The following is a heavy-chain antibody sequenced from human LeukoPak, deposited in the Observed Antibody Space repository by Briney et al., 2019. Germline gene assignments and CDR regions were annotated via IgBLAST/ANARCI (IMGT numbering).Heavy chain of an antibody. Sequence: GGSLKLSCVASGFTFNKYWMHWVRHAPGKGLVWVSRISGDGTNIFYAGSVKGRLTISTDTDKKTLYIQMNSLRAEDTSVYYCARETSTSGAFDSWGQGTMGTVS. D-gene: IGHD3-16*01. J-gene: IGHJ3*02. CDR1: GFTFNKYW. V-gene: IGHV3-74*01. CDR2: ISGDGTNI. CDR3: ARETSTSGAFDS.